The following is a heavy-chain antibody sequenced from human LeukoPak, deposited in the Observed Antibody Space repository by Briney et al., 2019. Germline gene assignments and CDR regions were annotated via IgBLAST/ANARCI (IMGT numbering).Heavy chain of an antibody. CDR2: TYSGDRA. CDR1: GFIVSSTY. CDR3: AKVLGMYGSSGYAWYFDY. V-gene: IGHV3-53*01. Sequence: GGSLRLSCAASGFIVSSTYMSWARQAPGKGLEWVSLTYSGDRATYADSVKGRFTVSSDNLQNAVYLQMNSLRAEDTAVYYCAKVLGMYGSSGYAWYFDYWGQGTLVTVSS. J-gene: IGHJ4*02. D-gene: IGHD6-13*01.